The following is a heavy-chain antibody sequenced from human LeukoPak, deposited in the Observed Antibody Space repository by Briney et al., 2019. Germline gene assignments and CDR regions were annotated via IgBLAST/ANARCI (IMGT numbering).Heavy chain of an antibody. CDR2: IDPSDSYT. CDR1: GYSFTSYW. D-gene: IGHD6-19*01. Sequence: GESLQISCKGSGYSFTSYWISWVRQMPGKDLEWMGRIDPSDSYTNYSPSFQGHVTISADKSISTAYLQWSSLKASDNAMYYCARLVSAAVAAEWGQGTLVAVSS. V-gene: IGHV5-10-1*01. J-gene: IGHJ4*02. CDR3: ARLVSAAVAAE.